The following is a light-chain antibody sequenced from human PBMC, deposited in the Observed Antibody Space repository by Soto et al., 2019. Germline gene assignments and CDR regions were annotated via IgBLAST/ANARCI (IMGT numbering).Light chain of an antibody. CDR3: QQCSNWPYT. V-gene: IGKV3-11*01. Sequence: EIVLTQSPATLSLSPGERATLSCRASQSVSSYLAWYQQKPGQAPRLLIYDTSNRATGIPARFSGSGSGTDFTLTISSLEPEDFAVYYYQQCSNWPYTFGQGTKLEIK. CDR2: DTS. J-gene: IGKJ2*01. CDR1: QSVSSY.